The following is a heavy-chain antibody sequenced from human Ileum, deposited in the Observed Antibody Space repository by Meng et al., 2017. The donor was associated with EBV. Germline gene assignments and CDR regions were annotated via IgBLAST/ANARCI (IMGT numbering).Heavy chain of an antibody. J-gene: IGHJ4*02. CDR3: ARDGYSSGSD. V-gene: IGHV4-61*08. CDR1: GGSVSSGGNS. D-gene: IGHD6-19*01. Sequence: QVQLQESGPGLVTPSETVSLTCSVSGGSVSSGGNSWVCIRQPPGKGLEWIGYIYNSGSTNYNPSLKSRVTISVDTSKNQFSLKLSSVTAADTAVYYCARDGYSSGSDWGQGTLVTVSS. CDR2: IYNSGST.